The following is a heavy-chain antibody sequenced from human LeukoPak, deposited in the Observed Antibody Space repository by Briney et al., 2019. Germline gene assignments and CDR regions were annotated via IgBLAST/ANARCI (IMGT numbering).Heavy chain of an antibody. J-gene: IGHJ4*02. D-gene: IGHD1-26*01. CDR1: GFTVSSNY. V-gene: IGHV3-66*01. CDR2: IYSGGST. Sequence: GGSLRLSCAASGFTVSSNYMSWVRQAPGKGLEWVSVIYSGGSTYYADSVKGRFTISRDNSKNTLYLQMNSLRAEDTAVYYCARDPIVGATAINDYWGQGTLVTVSS. CDR3: ARDPIVGATAINDY.